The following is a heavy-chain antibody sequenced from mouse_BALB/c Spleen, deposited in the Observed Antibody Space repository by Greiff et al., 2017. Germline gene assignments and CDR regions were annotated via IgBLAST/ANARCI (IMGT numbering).Heavy chain of an antibody. CDR3: ARHLPYAMDY. J-gene: IGHJ4*01. CDR1: GYAFTNYL. Sequence: VQLQQSGAELVRPGTSVKVSCKASGYAFTNYLIEWVKQRPGQGLEWIGVINPGSGGTNYNEKFKGKATLTADKSSSTAYMQLSSLTSDDSAVYFCARHLPYAMDYWGQGTSVTVSS. CDR2: INPGSGGT. V-gene: IGHV1-54*01.